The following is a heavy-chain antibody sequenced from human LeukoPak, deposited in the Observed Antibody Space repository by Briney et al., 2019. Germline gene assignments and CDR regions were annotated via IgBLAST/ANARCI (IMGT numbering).Heavy chain of an antibody. CDR2: ISSSGSTI. J-gene: IGHJ4*02. CDR1: GLTFSSHE. CDR3: ARGGLAVAGTSVDY. V-gene: IGHV3-48*03. D-gene: IGHD6-19*01. Sequence: GGSLRLSCAASGLTFSSHEMNWVRQAPGKGLEWVSYISSSGSTIYYADSVKGRFTISRDNAKNSLYLQMNSLRAEDTAVYYCARGGLAVAGTSVDYWGQGTLVTVFS.